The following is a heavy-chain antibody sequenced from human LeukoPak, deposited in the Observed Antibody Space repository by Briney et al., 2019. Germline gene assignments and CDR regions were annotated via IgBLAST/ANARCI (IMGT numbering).Heavy chain of an antibody. CDR3: ARDAGPVVAGPGYYYMDV. CDR1: GGTFSSYA. J-gene: IGHJ6*03. Sequence: SVKVSCKASGGTFSSYAISWVRQAPGQGLEWMGRIIPIFGTANYAQKFQGRVTITTDESTSTAYMELSSLRSEDTAVYYCARDAGPVVAGPGYYYMDVWGKGTTVTVSS. CDR2: IIPIFGTA. V-gene: IGHV1-69*05. D-gene: IGHD2-15*01.